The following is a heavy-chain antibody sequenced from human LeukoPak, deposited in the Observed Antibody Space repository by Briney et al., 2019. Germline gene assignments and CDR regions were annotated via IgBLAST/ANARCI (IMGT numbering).Heavy chain of an antibody. Sequence: SETLSLTCTVSGGSISSYYWSWIRQPAGKGLEWIGRIYTSGSTNYNPSLKSRVTMSVDTSKNQFSLKLSSVTAADTAVYYCARGEAAAGTGYYFDYWGQGTLVTVSS. V-gene: IGHV4-4*07. CDR3: ARGEAAAGTGYYFDY. CDR2: IYTSGST. D-gene: IGHD6-13*01. J-gene: IGHJ4*02. CDR1: GGSISSYY.